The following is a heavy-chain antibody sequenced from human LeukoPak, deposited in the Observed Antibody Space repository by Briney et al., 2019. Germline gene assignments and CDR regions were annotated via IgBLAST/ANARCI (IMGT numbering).Heavy chain of an antibody. Sequence: GESLKISCKGSGYRFTSYWIGWVRRMPGKGLEWMGTIYPGDSDTRYSPSFQGQVTISADKSISTAYLQWSSLKASDTAMYYCARQYEQWLAFDYWGQGTLVTVSS. V-gene: IGHV5-51*01. CDR3: ARQYEQWLAFDY. J-gene: IGHJ4*02. CDR2: IYPGDSDT. D-gene: IGHD6-19*01. CDR1: GYRFTSYW.